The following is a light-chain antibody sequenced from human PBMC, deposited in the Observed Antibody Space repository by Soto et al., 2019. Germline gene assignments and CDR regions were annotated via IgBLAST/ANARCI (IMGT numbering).Light chain of an antibody. Sequence: QSALTQPPSVAGAPGQRVTISCTGSSSNIGAGYDVHWYQQLPGTAPKLLIYGNSNRPSGVPDRFSGSKSGTSASLAITGLQDEDEADYYCQSYDISLSGVVFGGGTQLTVL. CDR2: GNS. CDR3: QSYDISLSGVV. CDR1: SSNIGAGYD. V-gene: IGLV1-40*01. J-gene: IGLJ2*01.